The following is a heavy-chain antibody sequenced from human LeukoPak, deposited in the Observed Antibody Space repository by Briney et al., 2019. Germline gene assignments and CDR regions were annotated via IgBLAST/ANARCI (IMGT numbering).Heavy chain of an antibody. V-gene: IGHV3-23*01. CDR1: GFNFSSCA. CDR2: ISGSGGST. Sequence: GSLRLSCAASGFNFSSCAISWVRRAPGKGLEWVSAISGSGGSTYYADSVKGRFTISRDNSKNTLYLQMNSLRAEDTAVYYCAKEIKPYFDYWGQGTLVTVSS. J-gene: IGHJ4*02. CDR3: AKEIKPYFDY.